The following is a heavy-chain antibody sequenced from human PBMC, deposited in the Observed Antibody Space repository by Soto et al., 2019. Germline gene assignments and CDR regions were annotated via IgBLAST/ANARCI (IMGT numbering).Heavy chain of an antibody. Sequence: QVQLVQSGTAVERPGSSVKISCQASGVNLGTFNSNTYSWVRQAPGQAFEWVGRIIPILGTPEYSPHFQGRVAITADKSSTTVYLRLTSLRSDDTAVYFCAREYTGSYSGILAIWGEGTLISVSS. CDR1: GVNLGTFNSNT. CDR2: IIPILGTP. V-gene: IGHV1-69*08. J-gene: IGHJ4*03. D-gene: IGHD1-26*01. CDR3: AREYTGSYSGILAI.